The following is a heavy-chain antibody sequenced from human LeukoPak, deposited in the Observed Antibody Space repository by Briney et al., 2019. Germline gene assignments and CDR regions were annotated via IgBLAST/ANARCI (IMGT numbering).Heavy chain of an antibody. Sequence: PGGSLRLSCAVSGFTFDDYAMHWVRQVPGKGLEWVSGINWNSDSIGYADSVKGRFTTSRDNAKNSLYLQMNSLRAEDTAVYYCAKDDRIQTRRYSYNYWGQGTLVTVSS. V-gene: IGHV3-9*01. CDR1: GFTFDDYA. CDR3: AKDDRIQTRRYSYNY. D-gene: IGHD5-18*01. J-gene: IGHJ4*02. CDR2: INWNSDSI.